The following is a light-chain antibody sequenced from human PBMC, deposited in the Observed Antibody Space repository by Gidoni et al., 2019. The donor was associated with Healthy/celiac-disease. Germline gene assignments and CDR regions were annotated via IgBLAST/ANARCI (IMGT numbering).Light chain of an antibody. CDR2: AAS. J-gene: IGKJ4*01. Sequence: IQMPKSPSSLSASVGDRVTITCRASQSISSYLNWYQRKPGKAPMLLIYAASSLQSGVPSRFGGSGSGTDFTLTISSLHPEDFATYYCQQSYSTPLTFGGGTKVEI. CDR3: QQSYSTPLT. CDR1: QSISSY. V-gene: IGKV1-39*01.